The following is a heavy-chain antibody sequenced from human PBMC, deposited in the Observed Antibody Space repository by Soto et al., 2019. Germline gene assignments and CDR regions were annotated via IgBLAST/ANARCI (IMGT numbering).Heavy chain of an antibody. J-gene: IGHJ4*02. Sequence: QLQLQESGPGLVKPSETLSLICNVSGGSISSRNYYWGWIRQPPGKGLEWIGSVYYSGSPYYNPSRKSRVTIYVETTKNRFSLKVNSVAASDASMYYCVSRGRGAVHCWGQGTLGTVSS. CDR2: VYYSGSP. V-gene: IGHV4-39*01. CDR1: GGSISSRNYY. D-gene: IGHD3-10*01. CDR3: VSRGRGAVHC.